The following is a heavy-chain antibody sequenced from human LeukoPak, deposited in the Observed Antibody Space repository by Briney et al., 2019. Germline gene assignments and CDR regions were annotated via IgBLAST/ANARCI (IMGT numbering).Heavy chain of an antibody. CDR2: IYYSGST. J-gene: IGHJ6*02. Sequence: SETLSLTCTVSGGSISSYYWSWIRQPPGKGLEWIGYIYYSGSTNYNPSLKTRVTTSVDTSKNQFSLKLSSVTAADTAVYYCARDSGQLGHYYYGMDVWGQGTTVTVSS. V-gene: IGHV4-59*12. CDR3: ARDSGQLGHYYYGMDV. D-gene: IGHD7-27*01. CDR1: GGSISSYY.